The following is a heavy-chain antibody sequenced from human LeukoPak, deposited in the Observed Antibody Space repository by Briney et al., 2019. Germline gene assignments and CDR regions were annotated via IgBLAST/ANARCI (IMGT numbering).Heavy chain of an antibody. Sequence: SVKVSCKASGVTFSSYAISWVRQAPGQGLEWMGVIIPMFGTTNYAKKFQDTVTFTADESTSTAYMELSSLRSEDTALYYCARGGIKIFGVVQNWFDPWGQGTLVTVSS. CDR2: IIPMFGTT. D-gene: IGHD3-3*01. CDR3: ARGGIKIFGVVQNWFDP. CDR1: GVTFSSYA. V-gene: IGHV1-69*13. J-gene: IGHJ5*02.